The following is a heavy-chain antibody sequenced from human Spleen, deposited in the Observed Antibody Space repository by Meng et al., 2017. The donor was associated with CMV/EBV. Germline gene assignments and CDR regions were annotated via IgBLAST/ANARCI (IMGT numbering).Heavy chain of an antibody. CDR3: ASTKITVFGAVPFETASYNWFDP. V-gene: IGHV4-61*01. J-gene: IGHJ5*02. Sequence: LETLSLTCTVSGGSISSGHYHWSWIRQPPGKGPEWIGYVYYTGSTNYNPPLKSRVSISVDTSNNQFSLKFRSVTAADTAVYYCASTKITVFGAVPFETASYNWFDPWGQGTLVTVSS. CDR1: GGSISSGHYH. D-gene: IGHD3-3*01. CDR2: VYYTGST.